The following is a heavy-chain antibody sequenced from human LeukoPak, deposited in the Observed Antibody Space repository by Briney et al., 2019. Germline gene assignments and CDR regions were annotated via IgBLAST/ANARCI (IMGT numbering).Heavy chain of an antibody. D-gene: IGHD1-26*01. CDR1: GFSFSSYW. CDR3: ARDRLGILGATYEFDY. CDR2: IDSSGIDT. Sequence: GGSLRLSCTASGFSFSSYWMHWVRQAPGKGLVWVSRIDSSGIDTSYADSMKGRFTISRDNAKNSLYLQMNSLRAEDTAVYYCARDRLGILGATYEFDYWGQGTLVTVSS. V-gene: IGHV3-74*01. J-gene: IGHJ4*02.